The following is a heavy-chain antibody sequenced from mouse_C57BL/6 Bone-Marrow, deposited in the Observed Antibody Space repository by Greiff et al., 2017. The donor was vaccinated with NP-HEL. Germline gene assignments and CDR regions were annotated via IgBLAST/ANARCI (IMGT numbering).Heavy chain of an antibody. J-gene: IGHJ4*01. CDR1: GYTLTSYW. CDR3: ATMGSTTVVAPYYAMDY. CDR2: IDPSDSET. V-gene: IGHV1-52*01. D-gene: IGHD1-1*01. Sequence: VKLQQPGAELVRPGSSVKLSCKASGYTLTSYWMHWVKQRPIQGLEWIGNIDPSDSETHYNQKFKDKATLTVDKSSSTAYMQLSSLTSEDSAVYYCATMGSTTVVAPYYAMDYWGQGTSVTVSS.